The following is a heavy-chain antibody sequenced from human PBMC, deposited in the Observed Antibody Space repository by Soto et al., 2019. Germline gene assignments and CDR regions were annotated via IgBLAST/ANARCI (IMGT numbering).Heavy chain of an antibody. Sequence: ASVKVSCKASGYTFPSYGISWVRQAPGQGLEWMGWISAYNGNTNYAQKLQGRVTMTTDTSTSTAYMELRSLRSDDTAVYYCARDLRYNWNPQSKYFQHWGQGTLVTVSS. CDR3: ARDLRYNWNPQSKYFQH. V-gene: IGHV1-18*01. CDR2: ISAYNGNT. D-gene: IGHD1-1*01. J-gene: IGHJ1*01. CDR1: GYTFPSYG.